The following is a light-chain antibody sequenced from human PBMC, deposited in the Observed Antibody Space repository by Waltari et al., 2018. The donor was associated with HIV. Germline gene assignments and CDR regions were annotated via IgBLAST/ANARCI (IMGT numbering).Light chain of an antibody. J-gene: IGLJ3*02. CDR1: SRDVCGSNY. V-gene: IGLV2-11*01. Sequence: SALTQPRSVSGSPGQSVTIPCTATSRDVCGSNYLSWYQQHPGKAPKLMIYDVSKRPSGVPARFAASNSGNTASLTISGLQAGDEADYYCCSYGGSYTWVFGGGTKLTVL. CDR3: CSYGGSYTWV. CDR2: DVS.